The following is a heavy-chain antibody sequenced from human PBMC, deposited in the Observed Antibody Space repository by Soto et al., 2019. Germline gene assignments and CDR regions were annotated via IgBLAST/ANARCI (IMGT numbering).Heavy chain of an antibody. D-gene: IGHD3-9*01. CDR3: ARGAGGLLRYFDWSATTPSDY. CDR2: INHSGST. J-gene: IGHJ4*02. CDR1: GGSFSGYY. Sequence: PSETLSLTCAVYGGSFSGYYWSWIRQPPGKGLEWIGEINHSGSTNYNPSLKSRVTISVDTSKNQFSLKLSSVTAADTAVYYCARGAGGLLRYFDWSATTPSDYWGQGPLVTVSS. V-gene: IGHV4-34*01.